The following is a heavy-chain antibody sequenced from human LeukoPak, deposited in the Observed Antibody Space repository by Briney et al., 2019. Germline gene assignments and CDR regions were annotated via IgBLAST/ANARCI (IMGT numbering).Heavy chain of an antibody. CDR3: ARRLFQLSRYAFDI. CDR2: INHSGRN. CDR1: GGSFSDYY. J-gene: IGHJ3*02. Sequence: PSETLSLTCAVYGGSFSDYYWSWIRQTPGKGLEWIGEINHSGRNNYNPSLKGRVTISVDTSKNQLSLKLSSVTAADTAVYYCARRLFQLSRYAFDIWGQGTMVTVSS. D-gene: IGHD1-1*01. V-gene: IGHV4-34*01.